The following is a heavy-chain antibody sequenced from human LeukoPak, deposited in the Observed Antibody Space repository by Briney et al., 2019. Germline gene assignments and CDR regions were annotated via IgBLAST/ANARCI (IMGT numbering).Heavy chain of an antibody. CDR2: INQDETEK. CDR3: ARGGHWYVI. Sequence: PGGSLRLSCEVTGFTLNNHWMSWVRQAPGKGLEWVANINQDETEKYYVDSVKGRFTISRDISNNFVFLQMHSLRGEDTAVYYCARGGHWYVIWGQGTLVTVSS. J-gene: IGHJ4*02. V-gene: IGHV3-7*01. D-gene: IGHD2-8*02. CDR1: GFTLNNHW.